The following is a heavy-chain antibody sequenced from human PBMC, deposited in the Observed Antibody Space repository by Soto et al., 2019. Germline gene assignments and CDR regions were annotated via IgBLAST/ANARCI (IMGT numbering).Heavy chain of an antibody. CDR2: ISGSGGST. Sequence: GGSLRLSCAASGFTFSSYAMSWVRQAPGKGLEWVSAISGSGGSTYYADSVKGRFTISRDNSKNTRYLQMNSLRAEDTAVYYCAKRPQLAYCGGDCYSNFDYWGQGTLVTVSS. J-gene: IGHJ4*02. D-gene: IGHD2-21*02. V-gene: IGHV3-23*01. CDR3: AKRPQLAYCGGDCYSNFDY. CDR1: GFTFSSYA.